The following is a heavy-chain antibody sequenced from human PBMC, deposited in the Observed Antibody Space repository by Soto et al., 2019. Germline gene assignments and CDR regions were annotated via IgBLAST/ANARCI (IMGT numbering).Heavy chain of an antibody. CDR3: ARGGWSLDY. Sequence: PSETLSLTCTVSGGSISSYYWNWIRQPPGKGLEWIGDIYYGGGTNYNPSLKSRVTLSVDTSKNQFSLKLSSVTAADTAVYYCARGGWSLDYWGQGTLVTVSS. CDR1: GGSISSYY. J-gene: IGHJ4*02. D-gene: IGHD2-15*01. CDR2: IYYGGGT. V-gene: IGHV4-59*01.